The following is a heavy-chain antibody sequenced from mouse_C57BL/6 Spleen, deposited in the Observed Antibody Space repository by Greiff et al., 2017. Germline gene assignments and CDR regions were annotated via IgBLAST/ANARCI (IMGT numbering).Heavy chain of an antibody. CDR1: GYTFTSYG. Sequence: VQLQQSGAELARPGASVKLSCKASGYTFTSYGISWVKQRTGQGLEWIGEIYPRSGNTYYNEKFKGKATLTADKSSSTAYMELRSLTSEDSAVYFCARKDYYGSSYVYFDDWGQGTTLTVSS. CDR3: ARKDYYGSSYVYFDD. J-gene: IGHJ2*01. CDR2: IYPRSGNT. D-gene: IGHD1-1*01. V-gene: IGHV1-81*01.